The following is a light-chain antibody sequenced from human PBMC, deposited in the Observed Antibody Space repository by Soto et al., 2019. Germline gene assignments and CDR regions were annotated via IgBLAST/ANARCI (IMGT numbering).Light chain of an antibody. CDR3: QQAYGFPVT. CDR1: RNIISW. CDR2: AAS. V-gene: IGKV1-12*01. Sequence: DIQMTQSPSTVSASVGDRVTIICRASRNIISWLAWYQQQPGRAPKLLIYAASILQSGVPSRFSGSGSGTDFTLTINSLQPEDFATYYCQQAYGFPVTFGQGTRLEIK. J-gene: IGKJ5*01.